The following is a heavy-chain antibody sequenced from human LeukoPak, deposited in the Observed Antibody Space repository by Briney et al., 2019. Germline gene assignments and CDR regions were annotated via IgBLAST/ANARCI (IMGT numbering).Heavy chain of an antibody. CDR3: ARDREPYYDFWSGYHFYYFDY. J-gene: IGHJ4*02. V-gene: IGHV1-2*02. CDR1: GYTFSGYY. CDR2: INPNSGGT. Sequence: ASVRVSCTASGYTFSGYYMHWVRQAPGQGLEWMGYINPNSGGTNYAQKFQGRVTMTRDTSISTAYMELSRLRSDDTAVYYCARDREPYYDFWSGYHFYYFDYWGQGTLVTVSS. D-gene: IGHD3-3*01.